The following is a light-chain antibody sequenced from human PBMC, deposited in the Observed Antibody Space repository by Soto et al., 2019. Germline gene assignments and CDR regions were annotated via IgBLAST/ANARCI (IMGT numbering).Light chain of an antibody. CDR1: HTVSND. V-gene: IGKV3-15*01. Sequence: EIVMTQSPATLSVTPGERATLSFISSHTVSNDLAWYQPKPGQAPRLLIYAAATRATGIPARFSGSGSGTEFTLTIRSLQSEDFAIYYCQQYNKWPLITCGQGTRLEIK. CDR2: AAA. CDR3: QQYNKWPLIT. J-gene: IGKJ5*01.